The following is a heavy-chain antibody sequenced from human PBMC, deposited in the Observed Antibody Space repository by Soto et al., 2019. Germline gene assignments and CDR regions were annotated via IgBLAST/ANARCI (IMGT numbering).Heavy chain of an antibody. D-gene: IGHD3-16*01. V-gene: IGHV3-15*07. CDR2: VKSKVDGETI. CDR1: GFTFNGAW. J-gene: IGHJ4*02. CDR3: GADLPDLGAYAFDY. Sequence: PGGSLRLSCAASGFTFNGAWMNWVRQGPGKGLEWVGRVKSKVDGETIDYAAPVKGRFTISRDDSRNTVYLQMNSLSTEDTAMYFLGADLPDLGAYAFDYWGQGALVTVSS.